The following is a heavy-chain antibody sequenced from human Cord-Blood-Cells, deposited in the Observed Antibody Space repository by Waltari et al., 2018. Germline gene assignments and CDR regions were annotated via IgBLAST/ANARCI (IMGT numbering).Heavy chain of an antibody. CDR3: ARDHILYICSWSTVDAFDI. CDR1: GFTFSSYW. J-gene: IGHJ3*02. V-gene: IGHV3-7*01. CDR2: IKQDGSEK. Sequence: EVQLVGSGGGLVQPGGSLRLSCAASGFTFSSYWMSWVRQARGKGLEWVANIKQDGSEKYYVDSRRGRYTMGRNNARNALYLQMNSLRTYVTGVYYGARDHILYICSWSTVDAFDIWGQGTMVTVSS. D-gene: IGHD3-10*02.